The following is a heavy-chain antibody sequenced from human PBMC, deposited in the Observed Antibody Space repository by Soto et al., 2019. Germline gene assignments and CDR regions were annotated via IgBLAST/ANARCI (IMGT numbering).Heavy chain of an antibody. D-gene: IGHD3-22*01. J-gene: IGHJ4*02. CDR3: ARGWGYYDSSGYYIDY. Sequence: KTSETLSLTCAVYGGSFSGYYWSWIRQPPGKGLEWIGEINHSRSTNYNPSLKSRVTISVDTSKNQFSLKLSSVTAADTAVYYCARGWGYYDSSGYYIDYWGQGTLVTVSS. CDR1: GGSFSGYY. V-gene: IGHV4-34*01. CDR2: INHSRST.